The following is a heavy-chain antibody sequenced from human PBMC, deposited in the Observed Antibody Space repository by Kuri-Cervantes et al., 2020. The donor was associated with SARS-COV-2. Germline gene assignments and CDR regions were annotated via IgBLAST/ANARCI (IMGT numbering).Heavy chain of an antibody. CDR2: ISSSSSTI. D-gene: IGHD6-25*01. CDR3: ARSEAAWPVRYYYYYYGMDV. Sequence: GGSLRLSCAASGFTFSSYSMNWVRQAPGKGLEWVSYISSSSSTIYYADSVKGRFTISRDNAKNSLYLQMNSLRAEDTAVYYCARSEAAWPVRYYYYYYGMDVWGQGTTVTVSS. CDR1: GFTFSSYS. J-gene: IGHJ6*02. V-gene: IGHV3-48*04.